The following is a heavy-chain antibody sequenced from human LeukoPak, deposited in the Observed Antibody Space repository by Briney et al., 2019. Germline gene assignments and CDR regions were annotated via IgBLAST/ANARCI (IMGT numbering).Heavy chain of an antibody. CDR2: IKPDGTTK. V-gene: IGHV3-7*03. D-gene: IGHD6-13*01. J-gene: IGHJ4*02. Sequence: GGSLRLSCAAPGFTFSSYSMNWVRQAPGKGLEWVANIKPDGTTKFYVDSVKGRFTISRDNALNSLYLQMNSLRAEDTAIYYCARSIPYGTTWYGRSDYWGQGTLVTVSS. CDR3: ARSIPYGTTWYGRSDY. CDR1: GFTFSSYS.